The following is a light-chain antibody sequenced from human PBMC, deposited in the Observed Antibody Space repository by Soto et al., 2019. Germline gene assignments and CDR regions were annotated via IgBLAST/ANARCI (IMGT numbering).Light chain of an antibody. J-gene: IGKJ5*01. CDR1: QSVSSY. Sequence: EIVLTQSPATLSLSPGERATLSCRASQSVSSYLAWYQQKPGQAPRLLIYDASNRATGIPARFSGSGPGTDFTLTISSLEPEDFAVYYCQQRSNWRGATFGQGTRLEIK. CDR2: DAS. V-gene: IGKV3D-11*02. CDR3: QQRSNWRGAT.